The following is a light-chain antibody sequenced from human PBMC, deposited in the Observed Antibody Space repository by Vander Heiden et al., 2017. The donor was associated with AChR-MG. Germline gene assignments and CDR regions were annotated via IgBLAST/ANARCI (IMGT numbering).Light chain of an antibody. J-gene: IGKJ2*01. CDR2: GAS. V-gene: IGKV3-20*01. CDR3: QQYTYAPPGYT. Sequence: EIVLTQSPGTLSLSPGDRATLSCRASQSVNTNYLAWYQQKPGHAPRLLLYGASSRATGIPDRFSGSGSGTDFTLTINRLEPEDFAVYYCQQYTYAPPGYTFGQGTKLEIK. CDR1: QSVNTNY.